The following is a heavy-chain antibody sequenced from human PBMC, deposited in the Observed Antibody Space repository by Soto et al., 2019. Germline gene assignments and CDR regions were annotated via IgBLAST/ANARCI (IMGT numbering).Heavy chain of an antibody. CDR1: EGTYSCYT. Sequence: SVKTSCNGSEGTYSCYTITWVRQAPGQGFECMGGIIPIFGTANYQNKFQGTVTITADESTSTAYMELSSLRSEDTAVYYCARFPSIAATYYYYGMDVWGQGTTVTVSS. CDR2: IIPIFGTA. D-gene: IGHD6-6*01. J-gene: IGHJ6*02. V-gene: IGHV1-69*13. CDR3: ARFPSIAATYYYYGMDV.